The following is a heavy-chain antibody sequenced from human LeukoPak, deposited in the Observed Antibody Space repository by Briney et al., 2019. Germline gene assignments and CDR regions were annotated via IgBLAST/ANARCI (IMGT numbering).Heavy chain of an antibody. D-gene: IGHD1-26*01. CDR3: AGSVGSPPNFDY. V-gene: IGHV4-59*08. Sequence: SETLSLTCAVSGGSISSYHWSWIRQPPGKGLEWIGYIYYSGSTNYNPSLKSRVTISVDTSKNQFSLKLSSVTAADTAVYYCAGSVGSPPNFDYWDQGTLVTVSS. CDR2: IYYSGST. CDR1: GGSISSYH. J-gene: IGHJ4*02.